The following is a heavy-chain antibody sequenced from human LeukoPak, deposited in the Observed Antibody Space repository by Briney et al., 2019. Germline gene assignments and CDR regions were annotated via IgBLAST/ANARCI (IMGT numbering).Heavy chain of an antibody. V-gene: IGHV3-48*03. Sequence: GGSLRLSCAASGFTFSSYEMNCVRQAPGKGLEWVSYISSSGSTIYYADSVKGRFTISRDNAKNSLYLQMNSLRAEDMPVYYCGGKEGGGSDAFDIWGQGTMVTVSS. CDR3: GGKEGGGSDAFDI. CDR2: ISSSGSTI. J-gene: IGHJ3*02. CDR1: GFTFSSYE. D-gene: IGHD3-16*01.